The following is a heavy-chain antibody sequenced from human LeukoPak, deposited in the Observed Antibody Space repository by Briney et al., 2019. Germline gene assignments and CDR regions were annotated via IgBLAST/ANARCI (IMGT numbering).Heavy chain of an antibody. CDR1: GGSISSSSYY. CDR2: IYYSGST. D-gene: IGHD3-9*01. Sequence: SETLSLTCTVSGGSISSSSYYWGWIRQPPGKGLEWIGSIYYSGSTYYNPSLKSRVTISVDTSKNQFSLKLSSVTAADTAVYYCARDYDILTGGDPEYYFDYWGQGTLVTVSS. J-gene: IGHJ4*02. V-gene: IGHV4-39*07. CDR3: ARDYDILTGGDPEYYFDY.